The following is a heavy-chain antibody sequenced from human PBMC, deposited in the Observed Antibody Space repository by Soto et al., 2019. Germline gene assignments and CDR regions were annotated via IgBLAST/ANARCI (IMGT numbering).Heavy chain of an antibody. D-gene: IGHD6-13*01. CDR2: TYYRSKWYN. V-gene: IGHV6-1*01. CDR3: AKAAYSSSWYKVDY. CDR1: GDSVSSNSAA. J-gene: IGHJ4*02. Sequence: PSQTLSLTCVISGDSVSSNSAAWNWIRQSPSRGLEWLGGTYYRSKWYNDYAVSVKSRITINPDTSKNQFSLQLNSVTPEDTAVYYCAKAAYSSSWYKVDYWGQGTLVTVSS.